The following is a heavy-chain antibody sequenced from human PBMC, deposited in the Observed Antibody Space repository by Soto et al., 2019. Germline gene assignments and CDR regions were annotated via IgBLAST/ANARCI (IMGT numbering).Heavy chain of an antibody. CDR3: ATHCSGGSCYSWGPGPFDY. D-gene: IGHD2-15*01. V-gene: IGHV1-69*06. CDR1: GGTFSSYA. Sequence: QVQLVQSGAEVKKPGSSVKVSCKASGGTFSSYAISWVRQAPGQGLEWMGGIIPIFGTANYAQKFQGRVTITADKSTSTANMELSSVRSEDRAVYYCATHCSGGSCYSWGPGPFDYWGQGTLVTVSS. J-gene: IGHJ4*02. CDR2: IIPIFGTA.